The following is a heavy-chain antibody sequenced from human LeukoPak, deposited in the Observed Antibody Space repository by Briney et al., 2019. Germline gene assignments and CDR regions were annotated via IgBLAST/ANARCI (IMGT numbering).Heavy chain of an antibody. D-gene: IGHD2-2*01. CDR3: AKGGLVVPAAVDY. V-gene: IGHV3-9*03. J-gene: IGHJ4*02. CDR2: ISWNSGSI. Sequence: GGSLRLSCAASGFTFDDYAMHWVRHAPGKGLEWVSGISWNSGSIGYADSVKGRFTISRDNAKNSLYLQMNSLRAEDMALYYCAKGGLVVPAAVDYWGQGTLVTVSS. CDR1: GFTFDDYA.